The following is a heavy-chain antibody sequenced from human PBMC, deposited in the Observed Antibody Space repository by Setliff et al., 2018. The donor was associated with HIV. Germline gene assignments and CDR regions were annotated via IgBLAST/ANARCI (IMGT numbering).Heavy chain of an antibody. CDR3: ARDAAGTADY. CDR1: GGSIRSYY. Sequence: PSETLSLTCSVTGGSIRSYYWSWIRQSPGKGLEWIGYIYFSGSTSYNPSLKSRLTISVDTSKNQFSLKLSSVTAADTAVYYCARDAAGTADYWGQGTLVTVSS. D-gene: IGHD6-13*01. J-gene: IGHJ4*02. V-gene: IGHV4-59*12. CDR2: IYFSGST.